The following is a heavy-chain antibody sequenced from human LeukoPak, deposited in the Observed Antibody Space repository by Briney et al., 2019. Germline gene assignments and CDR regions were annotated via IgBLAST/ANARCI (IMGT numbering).Heavy chain of an antibody. V-gene: IGHV4-34*01. CDR1: GGSFSGYY. J-gene: IGHJ4*02. CDR2: INHSGST. D-gene: IGHD6-6*01. CDR3: AIAARKRFDY. Sequence: PSETLSLTCAVYGGSFSGYYWSWIRQPPGKGLEWIGEINHSGSTNYNPSLKSRVTISVDTSKNQFSLKLSSVTAADTAVYYCAIAARKRFDYWGQGTLVTVSS.